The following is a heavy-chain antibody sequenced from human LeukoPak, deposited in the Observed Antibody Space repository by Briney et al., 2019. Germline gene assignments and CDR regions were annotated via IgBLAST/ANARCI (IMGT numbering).Heavy chain of an antibody. CDR1: GYSLTELS. V-gene: IGHV1-24*01. CDR2: FDPEDGET. CDR3: ATDGGALRPGSYRYYFDY. Sequence: ASVKVSCKVSGYSLTELSMHWVRQAPGKGLEWMGGFDPEDGETIYAQKFQGRVTMTEDTSTDTAYMELSSLRSEDTAVYYCATDGGALRPGSYRYYFDYWGQGTLVTVSS. J-gene: IGHJ4*02. D-gene: IGHD3-16*02.